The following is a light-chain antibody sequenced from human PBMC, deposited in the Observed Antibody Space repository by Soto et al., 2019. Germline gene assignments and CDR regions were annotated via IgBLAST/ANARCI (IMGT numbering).Light chain of an antibody. V-gene: IGKV1-39*01. J-gene: IGKJ3*01. CDR1: QSIGFF. Sequence: DIQMTQSPSSLSASVRDRVTITCRASQSIGFFLNWYQQKPGKAPNLLIFAASSLQSGVPSRFSGSGSGTDFTLTISSLQPEDFATYYWQQSYSTPFTFGPGTKVDIK. CDR3: QQSYSTPFT. CDR2: AAS.